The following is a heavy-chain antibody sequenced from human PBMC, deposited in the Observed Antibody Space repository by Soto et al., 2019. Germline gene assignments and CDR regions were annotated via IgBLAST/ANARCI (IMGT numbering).Heavy chain of an antibody. CDR3: ARDWGGYSSSSPSWFDP. V-gene: IGHV1-69*13. D-gene: IGHD6-6*01. Sequence: SVKVSCKASGGTFSSYAISWVRQAPGQGLEWMGGIIPIFGTANYAQKFQGRVTITADESTSTAYMELSSPRSEDTAVYYCARDWGGYSSSSPSWFDPWGQGTLVTVSS. CDR1: GGTFSSYA. CDR2: IIPIFGTA. J-gene: IGHJ5*02.